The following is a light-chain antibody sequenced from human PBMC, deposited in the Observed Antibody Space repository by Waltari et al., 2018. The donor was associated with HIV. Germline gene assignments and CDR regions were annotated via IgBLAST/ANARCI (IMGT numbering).Light chain of an antibody. CDR1: QDIKND. V-gene: IGKV1-17*01. CDR3: LQYNSYPHT. CDR2: AAS. Sequence: DIQMTQSPSSLSASVGDRVTITCRTSQDIKNDLGWFQQRPGKAPNRLIFAASSLQSGVTSSYSGTGSGTECTLTIISLQPKDYATYYCLQYNSYPHTFGGGTRVEIK. J-gene: IGKJ4*01.